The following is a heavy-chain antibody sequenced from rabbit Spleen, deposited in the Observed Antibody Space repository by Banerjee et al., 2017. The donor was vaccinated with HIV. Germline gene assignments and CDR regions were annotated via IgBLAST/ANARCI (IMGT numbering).Heavy chain of an antibody. V-gene: IGHV1S40*01. CDR3: ARETSSGWGVVSFYFNL. Sequence: EESGGDLVKPGASLTLTCTASGFSFSGRQYMCWVRQAPGKGLEWIACIYTSSGNTWYASWAKGRFTISKTSSTTVTLQMTSLTAADTATYFCARETSSGWGVVSFYFNLWGPGTLVTVS. CDR1: GFSFSGRQY. D-gene: IGHD4-1*01. J-gene: IGHJ4*01. CDR2: IYTSSGNT.